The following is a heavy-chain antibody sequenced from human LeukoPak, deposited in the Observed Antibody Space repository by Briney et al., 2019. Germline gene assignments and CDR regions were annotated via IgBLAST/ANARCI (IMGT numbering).Heavy chain of an antibody. V-gene: IGHV3-30*03. Sequence: PGGSLRFSCAASGFICRSSGMHWVRQAPGKGLEWVAGISSDGSDQYYGDSVKGRFTISRDNSKNTLYLLLNSLRAEDTAVYYCARARNNYDSSSYSALDYWGQGTLVTVSS. CDR1: GFICRSSG. CDR2: ISSDGSDQ. CDR3: ARARNNYDSSSYSALDY. J-gene: IGHJ4*02. D-gene: IGHD3-22*01.